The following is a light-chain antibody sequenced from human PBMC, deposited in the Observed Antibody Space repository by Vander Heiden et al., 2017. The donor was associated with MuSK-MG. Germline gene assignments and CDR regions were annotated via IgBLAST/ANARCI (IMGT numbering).Light chain of an antibody. CDR2: DDS. Sequence: SYVLTQPPSVSVAPGQTARITCEGNNIGSKSGHWYQQRPGQAPAVVVYDDSDRPAGIPERFSGSNSGNTATLTISRVEAGDEADYYCQVWGSISDHVFGTGTKVTVL. CDR1: NIGSKS. V-gene: IGLV3-21*02. CDR3: QVWGSISDHV. J-gene: IGLJ1*01.